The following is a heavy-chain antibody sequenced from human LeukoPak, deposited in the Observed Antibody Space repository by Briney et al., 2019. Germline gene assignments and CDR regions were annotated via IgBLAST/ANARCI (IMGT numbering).Heavy chain of an antibody. Sequence: GESLKISCKGSGYSFTSYWIGWVRQMPGKGLEWMGTIYPGDSDTRYSPSFQGQVTISADKSISTAYLQWSSLKASDTAMYYCARDVGYCSGGSCYGTNWGQGTMVTVSS. J-gene: IGHJ3*01. CDR1: GYSFTSYW. CDR2: IYPGDSDT. D-gene: IGHD2-15*01. CDR3: ARDVGYCSGGSCYGTN. V-gene: IGHV5-51*01.